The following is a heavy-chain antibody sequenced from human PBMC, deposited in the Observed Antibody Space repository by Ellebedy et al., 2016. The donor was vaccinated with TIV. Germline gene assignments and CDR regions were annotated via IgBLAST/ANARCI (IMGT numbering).Heavy chain of an antibody. V-gene: IGHV3-23*01. D-gene: IGHD4-17*01. CDR2: ISGSGGST. CDR1: GFTISSYA. CDR3: AKGAVTAWYYFDY. J-gene: IGHJ4*02. Sequence: GGSLRLSCAASGFTISSYAMSWVRQAPGKGLEWVSAISGSGGSTYYADPVKGRFTISKDNSKNSLYLQMNSLRAEDTALYYCAKGAVTAWYYFDYWGQGTLVTVSS.